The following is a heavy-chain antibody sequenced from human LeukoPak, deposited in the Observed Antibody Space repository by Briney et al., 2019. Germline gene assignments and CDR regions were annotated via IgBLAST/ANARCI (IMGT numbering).Heavy chain of an antibody. V-gene: IGHV3-74*01. D-gene: IGHD3-10*01. Sequence: GGSLRLSCSASGFTFSSSSMHWVRRAPGKGLVWVSRISSDGTSTNYADSVKGRFIISRDNAKNTLYLQMNSVRAEDTAVYYCAAIWFGELFSPEYFDLWGRGTLVTVSS. J-gene: IGHJ2*01. CDR1: GFTFSSSS. CDR2: ISSDGTST. CDR3: AAIWFGELFSPEYFDL.